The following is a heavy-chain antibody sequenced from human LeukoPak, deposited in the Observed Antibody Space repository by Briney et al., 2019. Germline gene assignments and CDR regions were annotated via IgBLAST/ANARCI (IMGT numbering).Heavy chain of an antibody. Sequence: SETLSLTCTVSGGSISSYYWSWIRQPAGKGLGWIGRIYTSGSTNYNPSLKSRVTMSVDTSKNQFSLKLSSVIAADTAVYYCARRTYYYGSGGYILDYWGQGTLVTVSS. D-gene: IGHD3-10*01. CDR1: GGSISSYY. CDR2: IYTSGST. V-gene: IGHV4-4*07. J-gene: IGHJ4*02. CDR3: ARRTYYYGSGGYILDY.